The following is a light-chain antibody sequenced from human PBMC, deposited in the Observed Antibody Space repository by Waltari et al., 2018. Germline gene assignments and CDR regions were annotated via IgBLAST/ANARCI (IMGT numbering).Light chain of an antibody. CDR3: QAWGTGTKRM. CDR1: SGHTNYA. Sequence: QVVLTQSPSASASLGASVKLTCTLSSGHTNYALACTHQQPEKGPRFLMILNSDGPHKKGDGIPDRFSGSSSGAERYLTITSLLSEDEADYYCQAWGTGTKRMFGGGTKLTVL. J-gene: IGLJ3*02. CDR2: LNSDGPH. V-gene: IGLV4-69*01.